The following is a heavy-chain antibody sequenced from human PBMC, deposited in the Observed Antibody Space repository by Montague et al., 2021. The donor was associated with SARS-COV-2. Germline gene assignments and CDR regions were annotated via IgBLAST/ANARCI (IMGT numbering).Heavy chain of an antibody. D-gene: IGHD3-10*01. CDR2: IYSSGST. J-gene: IGHJ6*02. CDR1: GGSISSYY. Sequence: SETLSLTCTVSGGSISSYYWSWIRQPAGKGLEWIGRIYSSGSTNNNPSLKSRVTMSVDTSKNQFSLKLSSVTAADTALYYCARDRPRACYDGSGTYTWGSYGMDVWGQGTTVTVSS. V-gene: IGHV4-4*07. CDR3: ARDRPRACYDGSGTYTWGSYGMDV.